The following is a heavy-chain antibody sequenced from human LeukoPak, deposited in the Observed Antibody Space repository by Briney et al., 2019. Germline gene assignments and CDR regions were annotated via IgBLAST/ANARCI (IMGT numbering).Heavy chain of an antibody. Sequence: PGGSLRLSCAASGFTFSSFEMSWVRQAPGKGLEWVSAISGSGGSAYYADSVKGRFTISRDNSRNSLSLQMNSLRAEDTALYYCAKTGYSSGWYRIWDYWVQGTLVTVSS. V-gene: IGHV3-23*01. J-gene: IGHJ4*02. CDR1: GFTFSSFE. D-gene: IGHD6-19*01. CDR2: ISGSGGSA. CDR3: AKTGYSSGWYRIWDY.